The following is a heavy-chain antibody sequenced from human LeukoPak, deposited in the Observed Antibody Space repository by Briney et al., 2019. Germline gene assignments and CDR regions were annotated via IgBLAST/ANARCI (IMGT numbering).Heavy chain of an antibody. V-gene: IGHV3-48*03. Sequence: PGGSLRLSCAASGFTFSSYEMNWVRQAPGKGLEWVSYISSSGSAIYYADSVKGRFTISRDNAKNSLYLQMNSLRAEDTAVYYCARDKPVERWLQRVRFDYWGQGTLVTVSS. CDR1: GFTFSSYE. D-gene: IGHD5-24*01. CDR3: ARDKPVERWLQRVRFDY. CDR2: ISSSGSAI. J-gene: IGHJ4*02.